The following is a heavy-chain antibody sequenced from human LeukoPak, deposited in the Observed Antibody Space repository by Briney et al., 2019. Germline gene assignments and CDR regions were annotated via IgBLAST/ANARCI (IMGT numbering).Heavy chain of an antibody. Sequence: ASVKVSCKASGYTFTSYGISWVRQAPGQGLEWMGWISAYNGNTNYAQKLQGRVTMTTDTSTSTAYMELSSLRSEDTAVYYCARCPCSSTSCYPPDYWGQGTLVTVSS. D-gene: IGHD2-2*01. CDR2: ISAYNGNT. J-gene: IGHJ4*02. CDR1: GYTFTSYG. CDR3: ARCPCSSTSCYPPDY. V-gene: IGHV1-18*01.